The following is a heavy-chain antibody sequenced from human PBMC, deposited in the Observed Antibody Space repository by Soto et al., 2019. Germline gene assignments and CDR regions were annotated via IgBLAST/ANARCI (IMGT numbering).Heavy chain of an antibody. J-gene: IGHJ4*02. CDR3: ARDSGDGYNFSFDY. D-gene: IGHD5-12*01. CDR2: IIPIFGTA. V-gene: IGHV1-69*12. Sequence: QVQLVQSGAEVKKPGSSVKVSCKASGGTFSSYAISWVRQAPGQGLEWMGGIIPIFGTANYAQKFQGRVTXXAXEXXSTAYMELSSLRSEDTAVYYCARDSGDGYNFSFDYWGQGTLVTVSS. CDR1: GGTFSSYA.